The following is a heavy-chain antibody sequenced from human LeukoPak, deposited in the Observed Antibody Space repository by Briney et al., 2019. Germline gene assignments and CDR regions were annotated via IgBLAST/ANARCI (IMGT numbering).Heavy chain of an antibody. CDR2: ISWNSGSI. CDR1: GFTFDDYA. CDR3: AKSGANWSSSWGYFDY. Sequence: GGSLRLSCAASGFTFDDYAMHWVRQAPGKGLEWVSGISWNSGSIGYADSVKGRFTISRDNAKNSLYLQMNSLRAEDMALYYCAKSGANWSSSWGYFDYWGQGTLVTVSS. D-gene: IGHD6-13*01. V-gene: IGHV3-9*03. J-gene: IGHJ4*02.